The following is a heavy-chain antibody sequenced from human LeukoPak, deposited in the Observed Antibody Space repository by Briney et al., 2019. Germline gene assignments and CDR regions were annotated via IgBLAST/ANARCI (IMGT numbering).Heavy chain of an antibody. CDR3: ARFHRAVAGTGVFDY. V-gene: IGHV4-38-2*01. D-gene: IGHD6-19*01. CDR2: IYHSGST. J-gene: IGHJ4*02. CDR1: GYSISSGYY. Sequence: PSESLSLTCAVSGYSISSGYYWGCIRHPPGKKLEWIGSIYHSGSTYYNPSLKSRVTISVGTSKNQFSLKLSSVTAADTAVYYCARFHRAVAGTGVFDYWGQGTLVTVSS.